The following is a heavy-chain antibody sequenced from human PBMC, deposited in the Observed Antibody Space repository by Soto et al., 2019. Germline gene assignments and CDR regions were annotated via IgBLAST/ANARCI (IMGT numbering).Heavy chain of an antibody. CDR2: INHSGST. D-gene: IGHD3-10*01. J-gene: IGHJ5*02. Sequence: QVQLQQWGAGLLKPSETLSLTCAVYGGSFSGYYWSWIRQPPGKGLEWIGEINHSGSTNYNPPHQRRVTISVDTSKNQFSLKLSSVTAADTAVYYGARGRGGEGYYGAGSRNWFDPWGQGTLVTVSS. CDR3: ARGRGGEGYYGAGSRNWFDP. CDR1: GGSFSGYY. V-gene: IGHV4-34*01.